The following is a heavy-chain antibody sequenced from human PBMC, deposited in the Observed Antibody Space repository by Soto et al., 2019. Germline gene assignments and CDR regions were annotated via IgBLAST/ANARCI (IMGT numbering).Heavy chain of an antibody. CDR2: ISGSGGST. Sequence: GGSLRHSCAASGFTFSSYAMSLVRQAPGKGMEWVAAISGSGGSTYYADSVKGRFTISRENSKNTLYLQMNSLRAEDAAVYYCAKDLVGSNADYYDYWGQGTLVTVSS. CDR3: AKDLVGSNADYYDY. J-gene: IGHJ4*02. D-gene: IGHD2-15*01. CDR1: GFTFSSYA. V-gene: IGHV3-23*01.